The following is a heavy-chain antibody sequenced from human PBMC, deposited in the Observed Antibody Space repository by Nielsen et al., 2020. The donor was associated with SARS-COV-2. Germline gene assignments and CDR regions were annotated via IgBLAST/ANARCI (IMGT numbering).Heavy chain of an antibody. CDR1: GFTFSSYA. V-gene: IGHV3-23*01. CDR2: ISGSGGNKYYASGGSK. CDR3: ARAATWIVVVSPFDY. J-gene: IGHJ4*02. D-gene: IGHD3-22*01. Sequence: LSLTCAASGFTFSSYAMSWVRQAPGKGLEWVSAISGSGGNKYYASGGSKYYADSVKGRFTISRDNSKNTLYLQMNSLRAEDTAVYYCARAATWIVVVSPFDYWGQGTLVTVSS.